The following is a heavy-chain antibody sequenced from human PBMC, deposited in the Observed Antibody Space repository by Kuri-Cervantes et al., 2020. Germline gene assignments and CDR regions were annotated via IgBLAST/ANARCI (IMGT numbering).Heavy chain of an antibody. V-gene: IGHV3-53*01. CDR1: GFTVSSNY. CDR2: IYSGGSI. CDR3: AREEWELDFDY. Sequence: GESLKISCAASGFTVSSNYMSWVRQAPGKGLEWVSVIYSGGSIYYADSVKGRFTISRDNAKNSLYLQMNSLRAEDTAVYYCAREEWELDFDYWGQGTLVTVSS. D-gene: IGHD1-26*01. J-gene: IGHJ4*02.